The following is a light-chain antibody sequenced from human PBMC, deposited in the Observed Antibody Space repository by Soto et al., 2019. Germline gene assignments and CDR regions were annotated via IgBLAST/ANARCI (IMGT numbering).Light chain of an antibody. CDR3: SSFTISRNTVI. J-gene: IGLJ2*01. CDR1: STDIGGYNY. CDR2: EVT. Sequence: QSALTQPASVSGSPGQSITISCTGTSTDIGGYNYVSWYQQHPGKAPRVIIFEVTNRPSGVSDRFFGSKSGNTASLTISGLQAEDEADYYCSSFTISRNTVIFGGGTKLTVL. V-gene: IGLV2-14*03.